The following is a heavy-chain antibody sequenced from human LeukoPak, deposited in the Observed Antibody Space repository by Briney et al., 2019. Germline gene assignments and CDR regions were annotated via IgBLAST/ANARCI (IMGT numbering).Heavy chain of an antibody. J-gene: IGHJ3*02. CDR1: GGSISSSSYY. V-gene: IGHV4-39*01. CDR3: ASLVQGAKESEYSGSPVGAFDI. CDR2: IYYSGST. Sequence: SETLSLTCTVSGGSISSSSYYWGWIRQPPGKGLEWIGSIYYSGSTYYNPSLKSRVTISVDTSKNQFSLKLSSVTAADTAVYYCASLVQGAKESEYSGSPVGAFDIWGQGTMVTVSS. D-gene: IGHD1-26*01.